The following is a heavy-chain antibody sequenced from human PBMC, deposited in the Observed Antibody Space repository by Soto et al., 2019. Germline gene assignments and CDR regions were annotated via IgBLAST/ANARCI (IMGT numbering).Heavy chain of an antibody. CDR2: ISYDGSNK. V-gene: IGHV3-30-3*01. CDR1: GFTFSSYA. Sequence: GGSLRLSCAASGFTFSSYAMHWVRQAPGKGLEWVAVISYDGSNKYYADSVKGRFTISRDNSKNTLYLQMNSLRAEDTAVYYCARDMTGIAAAGSKYYYYGMDVWGQGTTVTVSS. CDR3: ARDMTGIAAAGSKYYYYGMDV. D-gene: IGHD6-13*01. J-gene: IGHJ6*02.